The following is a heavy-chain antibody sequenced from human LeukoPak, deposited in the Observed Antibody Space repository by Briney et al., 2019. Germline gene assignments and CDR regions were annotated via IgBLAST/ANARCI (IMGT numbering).Heavy chain of an antibody. CDR3: AKDFTGYGGAFDI. D-gene: IGHD4-17*01. V-gene: IGHV3-23*01. Sequence: RSGGSVRLSCAASGFTFSSYAMSRVRQAPGKGLEWVSAISGSGGSTYYADSVKGRFTISRDNSKNTLYLQMNSLRAEDTAVYYCAKDFTGYGGAFDIWGQGTMVTVSS. CDR1: GFTFSSYA. J-gene: IGHJ3*02. CDR2: ISGSGGST.